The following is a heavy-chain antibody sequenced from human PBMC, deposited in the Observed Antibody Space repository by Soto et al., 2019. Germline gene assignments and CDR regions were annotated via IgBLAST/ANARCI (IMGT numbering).Heavy chain of an antibody. CDR3: AKVTTSTLDY. J-gene: IGHJ4*02. CDR2: ISGSGGST. V-gene: IGHV3-23*01. CDR1: GFTFSSYV. Sequence: EVQLLESGGGLVQPGGSLRLSCAASGFTFSSYVMSWLRQAPGKGLEWVSAISGSGGSTYYADSVKGRFTISRDNSKNTLYLQMTSLRAEDTAVYYCAKVTTSTLDYWGQGTLVTVSS. D-gene: IGHD4-17*01.